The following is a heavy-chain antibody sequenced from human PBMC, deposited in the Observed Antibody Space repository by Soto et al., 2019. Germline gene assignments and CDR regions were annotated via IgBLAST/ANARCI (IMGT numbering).Heavy chain of an antibody. D-gene: IGHD3-10*01. CDR3: ASNLWFGELLYRTTGPADV. J-gene: IGHJ6*02. CDR1: GGSISSSSYY. CDR2: IYYSGST. Sequence: SETMSLTCTVSGGSISSSSYYWGWIRQPPGKGLEWIGSIYYSGSTYYNPSLKSRVTISVDTSKNQFSLKLSSVTAADTAVYYCASNLWFGELLYRTTGPADVWGQGTTVTVSS. V-gene: IGHV4-39*01.